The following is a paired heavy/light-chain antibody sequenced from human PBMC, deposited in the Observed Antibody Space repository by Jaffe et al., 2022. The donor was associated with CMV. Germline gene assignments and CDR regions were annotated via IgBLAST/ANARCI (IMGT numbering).Light chain of an antibody. CDR3: QQFGIFPWA. V-gene: IGKV3-20*01. CDR1: QSISSSY. J-gene: IGKJ1*01. Sequence: EIVLTQSPGTLSLPPGESATISCRASQSISSSYLAWYQQKPGQAPRLLIFGASTRATGIADRFSGSGSGTDFTLTISRLEPEDSAVYFCQQFGIFPWAFGQGTKLEIK. CDR2: GAS.
Heavy chain of an antibody. Sequence: QVQLVQSGAEVKKPGASVKVSCKASGYIFGNYGMSWVRQAPGQGLEWMGWISAHSGSTNFAQKFRGRVAMTTDTSTSTGYMELRSLRSDDTAVYYCARTHFYDDKSGSYYVSAFDLWGQGTTVTVSS. V-gene: IGHV1-18*04. J-gene: IGHJ3*01. D-gene: IGHD3-16*01. CDR1: GYIFGNYG. CDR2: ISAHSGST. CDR3: ARTHFYDDKSGSYYVSAFDL.